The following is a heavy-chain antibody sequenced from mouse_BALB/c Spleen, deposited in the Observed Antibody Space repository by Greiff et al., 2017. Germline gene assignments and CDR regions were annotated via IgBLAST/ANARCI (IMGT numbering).Heavy chain of an antibody. CDR3: ARHGYDEGFAY. D-gene: IGHD2-2*01. CDR2: INSNGGST. J-gene: IGHJ3*01. CDR1: GFTFSSYY. Sequence: EVQLVESGGGLVKLGGSLKLSCAASGFTFSSYYMSWVRQTPEKRLELVAAINSNGGSTYYPDTVKGRFTISRDNAKNTLYLQMSSLKSEDTALYYCARHGYDEGFAYWGQGTLVTVSA. V-gene: IGHV5-6-2*01.